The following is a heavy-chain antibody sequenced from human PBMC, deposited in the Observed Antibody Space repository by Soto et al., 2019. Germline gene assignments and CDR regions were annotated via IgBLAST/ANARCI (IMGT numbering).Heavy chain of an antibody. CDR1: GFTFNNAW. CDR2: IRSTADGGTI. Sequence: EVQLVESGGGLVKPGGSLRLSCAASGFTFNNAWMNWVRQAPGKGLEWVGRIRSTADGGTIDYATPVKDRFTISRDDSKNTLHLQMNSLKTEDTAVYYCTTEPDYSNYFDYWGQGTLVTVSS. CDR3: TTEPDYSNYFDY. V-gene: IGHV3-15*07. J-gene: IGHJ4*02. D-gene: IGHD4-4*01.